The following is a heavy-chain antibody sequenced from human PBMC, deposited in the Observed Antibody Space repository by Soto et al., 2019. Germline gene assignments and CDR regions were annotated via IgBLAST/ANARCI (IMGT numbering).Heavy chain of an antibody. J-gene: IGHJ5*02. V-gene: IGHV4-34*01. D-gene: IGHD6-13*01. CDR2: INHSGST. CDR1: GGSFSSYY. Sequence: PLETLSLTCAFYGGSFSSYYWSRIRQPPGQGMKRIGEINHSGSTNYNPSLKSRVTISVDTSKNQFSLKLSFVTAADTAVYYCARCYSSSWYWFDPWGQG. CDR3: ARCYSSSWYWFDP.